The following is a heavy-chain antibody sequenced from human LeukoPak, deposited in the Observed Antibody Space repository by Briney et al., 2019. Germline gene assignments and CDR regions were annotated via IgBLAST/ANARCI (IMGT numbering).Heavy chain of an antibody. V-gene: IGHV1-18*04. CDR3: ARVPAEWFGELEHVVDNWFDP. CDR2: ISAYNGNT. CDR1: GYTFTSYG. J-gene: IGHJ5*02. Sequence: ASVNVSCRSSGYTFTSYGISWVRQAPGQGLEWMGWISAYNGNTNYAQKLQGRVTMTTDTSTSTAYLEVGSLSADDAAGYYCARVPAEWFGELEHVVDNWFDPWGQGTLVSVSS. D-gene: IGHD3-10*01.